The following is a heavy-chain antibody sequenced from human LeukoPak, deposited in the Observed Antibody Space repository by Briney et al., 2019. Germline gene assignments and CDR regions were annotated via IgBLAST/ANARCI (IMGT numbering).Heavy chain of an antibody. CDR3: ARGVVAARFWFDP. J-gene: IGHJ5*02. Sequence: PSETLSLTCTVSGGSISSYYWSWIRQPPGKGLEWIGYIYYSGSTNYNPSLESRVTISLDTSKNQFSLKLSSVTAADTAVYYCARGVVAARFWFDPWGQGTLVTVSS. CDR1: GGSISSYY. D-gene: IGHD2-15*01. V-gene: IGHV4-59*01. CDR2: IYYSGST.